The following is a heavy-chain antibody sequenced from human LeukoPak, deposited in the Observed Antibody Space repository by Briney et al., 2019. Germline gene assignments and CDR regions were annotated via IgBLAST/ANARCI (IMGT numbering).Heavy chain of an antibody. CDR1: GFTFDDYA. CDR2: ISWNSGSI. Sequence: GGSLRLSCAASGFTFDDYAMHWVRQAPGKGLEWVSGISWNSGSIGYADSVKGRFTISRDNAKNSLYLQMNGLRAEDTALYYCAKPPRGATWLDVYFDYWGQGTLVTVSS. J-gene: IGHJ4*02. V-gene: IGHV3-9*01. CDR3: AKPPRGATWLDVYFDY. D-gene: IGHD1-26*01.